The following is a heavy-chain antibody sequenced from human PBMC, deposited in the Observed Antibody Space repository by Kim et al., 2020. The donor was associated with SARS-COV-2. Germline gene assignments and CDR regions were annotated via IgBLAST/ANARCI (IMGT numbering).Heavy chain of an antibody. CDR3: ARDQGRGRGSLDY. Sequence: ASVKVSCKASGYTFTSYAMHWVRQAPGQRLEWMGWINAGNGNTKYSQKFQGRVTITRDTSASTAYMELSSLRSEDTAVYYCARDQGRGRGSLDYWGQGTLVTVSS. D-gene: IGHD1-26*01. CDR2: INAGNGNT. CDR1: GYTFTSYA. V-gene: IGHV1-3*01. J-gene: IGHJ4*02.